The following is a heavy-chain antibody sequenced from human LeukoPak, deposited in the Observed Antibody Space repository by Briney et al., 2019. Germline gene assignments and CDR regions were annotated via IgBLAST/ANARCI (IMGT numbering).Heavy chain of an antibody. CDR3: AKRLTGCSSSSCYHP. D-gene: IGHD2-2*01. V-gene: IGHV3-23*01. J-gene: IGHJ5*02. CDR2: ISGSDERT. Sequence: PGGSLRLSCAASGFTFNSYAMNWVRQAPGKGLEWVSGISGSDERTWYADSVKGRFTVSRDNSKNTLYLQMNSLRAEDTAVYYCAKRLTGCSSSSCYHPWGQGTLVTVSS. CDR1: GFTFNSYA.